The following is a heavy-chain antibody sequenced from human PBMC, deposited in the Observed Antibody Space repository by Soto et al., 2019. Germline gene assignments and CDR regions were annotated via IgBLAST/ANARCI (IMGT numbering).Heavy chain of an antibody. V-gene: IGHV4-59*08. CDR1: GGSISGYY. J-gene: IGHJ4*02. D-gene: IGHD1-1*01. Sequence: SETLSLTCTVSGGSISGYYWSWIRQPPGKGLEWTAYIYYSGSTNSNPSLKSRVTISVDTSKNQFSLKLSSVTAADTALYYCARHSNEYRKPLDYWGQGTRVTVSS. CDR3: ARHSNEYRKPLDY. CDR2: IYYSGST.